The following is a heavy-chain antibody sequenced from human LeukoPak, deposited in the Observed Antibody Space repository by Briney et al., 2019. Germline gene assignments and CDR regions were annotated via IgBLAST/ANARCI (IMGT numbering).Heavy chain of an antibody. D-gene: IGHD3-22*01. Sequence: GGSLRLSCAASGFTLSSYSMNWVRPAPGRGRGWVSYISSSSSYIYYADSVKGRFTISRDNAKNSLYLQMNSLRAEDTAVYYCARTSDTSGRSYWYFDLWGRGTLVTVSS. J-gene: IGHJ2*01. CDR3: ARTSDTSGRSYWYFDL. V-gene: IGHV3-21*05. CDR1: GFTLSSYS. CDR2: ISSSSSYI.